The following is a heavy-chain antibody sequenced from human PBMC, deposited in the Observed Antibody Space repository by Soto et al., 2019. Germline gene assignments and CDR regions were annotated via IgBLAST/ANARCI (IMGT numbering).Heavy chain of an antibody. J-gene: IGHJ4*02. D-gene: IGHD6-13*01. CDR1: GLTFISYA. Sequence: GGSLRLSCAASGLTFISYAMSWVRPAPGKGLEWASAISGSGGSTYYADSVKGRFTISRDNSKNTLYLQMNSLRAEDTAVYYSAKTAQTKQLVHIGYWGQGTLVTVSS. V-gene: IGHV3-23*01. CDR3: AKTAQTKQLVHIGY. CDR2: ISGSGGST.